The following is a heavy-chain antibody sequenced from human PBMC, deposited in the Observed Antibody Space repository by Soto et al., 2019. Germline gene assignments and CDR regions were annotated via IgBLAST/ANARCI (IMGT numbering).Heavy chain of an antibody. CDR2: IKSKTDGGTT. V-gene: IGHV3-15*01. J-gene: IGHJ4*02. CDR3: TTDISLVPTYFDY. CDR1: GGPFSNAW. D-gene: IGHD6-13*01. Sequence: PWGSLRLSCAASGGPFSNAWMSWVRQAPGKGLEWVGRIKSKTDGGTTDYAAPVKGRFTISRDDSKNTLYLQMNSLKTEDTAVYYCTTDISLVPTYFDYWGQGTLVTVSS.